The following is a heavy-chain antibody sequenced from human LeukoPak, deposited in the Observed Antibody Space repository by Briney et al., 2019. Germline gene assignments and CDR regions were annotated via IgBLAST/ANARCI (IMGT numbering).Heavy chain of an antibody. CDR3: ARTTEGGYTYDYFYYYHMDV. D-gene: IGHD5-18*01. CDR2: INHSGST. J-gene: IGHJ6*03. V-gene: IGHV4-34*01. Sequence: SETLSLTCAVYGGSFSSYYWSWIRQPPGKGLEWIGEINHSGSTYYNPSLKRRIAISVDTSKNQFSLKLSSVTAADTAVYYCARTTEGGYTYDYFYYYHMDVWGKGTTVTISS. CDR1: GGSFSSYY.